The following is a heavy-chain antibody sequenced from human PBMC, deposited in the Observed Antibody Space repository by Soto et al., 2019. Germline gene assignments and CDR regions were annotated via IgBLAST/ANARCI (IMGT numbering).Heavy chain of an antibody. CDR1: GFTFSSYA. J-gene: IGHJ3*02. CDR2: ISGGGGST. CDR3: AKAPNSVLRSAFDI. Sequence: SGGSLRLSCAASGFTFSSYAMSWVRQAPGKGQEWVSAISGGGGSTYYADSVKGRFTISRDNSKNTLYLQMNSLRADDTAVYYCAKAPNSVLRSAFDIWGQGTMVTVSS. V-gene: IGHV3-23*01.